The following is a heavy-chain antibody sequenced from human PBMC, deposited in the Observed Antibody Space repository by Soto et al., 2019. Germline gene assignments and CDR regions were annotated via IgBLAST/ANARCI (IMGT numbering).Heavy chain of an antibody. V-gene: IGHV1-18*01. CDR1: GYTFNTYG. D-gene: IGHD4-4*01. Sequence: QVQLVQSGAEVKRPGASVKVSCKTSGYTFNTYGIPWVRQAPGQGLEWMGWISGYSGHTKYAEKVQGRVPMTTYPFTSTGYMELIRLTYEDTTVYYCAREGLSSNYAEYFPHWGQGTLVTVSS. CDR3: AREGLSSNYAEYFPH. CDR2: ISGYSGHT. J-gene: IGHJ1*01.